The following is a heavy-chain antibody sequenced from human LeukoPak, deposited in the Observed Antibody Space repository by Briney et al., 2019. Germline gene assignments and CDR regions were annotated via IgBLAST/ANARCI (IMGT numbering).Heavy chain of an antibody. CDR1: GYTFTGYY. V-gene: IGHV1-8*02. J-gene: IGHJ4*02. Sequence: GASVKVSCKASGYTFTGYYMHWVRQAPGQGLEWMGWMNPNSGNTGYAQKFQGRVTMTRNTSISTAYMELSSLRSEDTAVYYCARAVGYSYEPYWGQGTLVTVSS. D-gene: IGHD5-18*01. CDR3: ARAVGYSYEPY. CDR2: MNPNSGNT.